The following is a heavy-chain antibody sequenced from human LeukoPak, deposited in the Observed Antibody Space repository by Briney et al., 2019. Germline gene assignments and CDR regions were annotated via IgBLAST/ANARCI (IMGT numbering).Heavy chain of an antibody. J-gene: IGHJ6*02. V-gene: IGHV1-46*01. CDR2: INPSGGGT. CDR1: GYSLTTYY. Sequence: ASVKVSCKASGYSLTTYYMHWVRQAPGQGLEWMAIINPSGGGTKYAQKFQGRVTMTRHTPTNTVYMELSSLRTEDTAVYYCASVYLYGMDVWGQGTTVTVSS. CDR3: ASVYLYGMDV. D-gene: IGHD2-8*01.